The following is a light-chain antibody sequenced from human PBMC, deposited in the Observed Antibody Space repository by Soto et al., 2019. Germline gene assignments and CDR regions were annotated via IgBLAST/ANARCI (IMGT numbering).Light chain of an antibody. CDR1: QSGSRKY. Sequence: IVLTQFPGTLSLSPGERATLSCRASQSGSRKYLALYQHKPGQAPKLLSYDASSRASGIPDRFIGSGSGTDFTLTISRLEPEDFAVYYCQQHGSSPRTFGQGTKLEIK. J-gene: IGKJ2*01. CDR2: DAS. CDR3: QQHGSSPRT. V-gene: IGKV3-20*01.